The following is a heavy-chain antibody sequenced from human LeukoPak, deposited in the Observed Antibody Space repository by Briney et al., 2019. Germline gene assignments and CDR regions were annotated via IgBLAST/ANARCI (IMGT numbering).Heavy chain of an antibody. V-gene: IGHV4-31*03. CDR2: IYYSGST. CDR1: GGSISSGGYY. D-gene: IGHD4-17*01. CDR3: ARGNYGDFDY. J-gene: IGHJ4*02. Sequence: SETLSLTCTVSGGSISSGGYYWSWIRQHPGKGLEWIGYIYYSGSTYYNPSLKSRVTISVDMSKNQFSLKLSSVTAADTAVYYCARGNYGDFDYWGQGTLVTVSS.